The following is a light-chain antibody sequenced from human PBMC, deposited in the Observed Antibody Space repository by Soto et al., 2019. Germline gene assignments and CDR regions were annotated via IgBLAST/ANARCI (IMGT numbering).Light chain of an antibody. J-gene: IGKJ5*01. CDR1: QSVTSSY. Sequence: IVLTHSRGSLSLSPVERASLSFVSSQSVTSSYLTRYQQKPGQAPRLLIYGASTRAAGIPDRFSGSGSGTDFTLTISSLEPEDFAVYYCQQYGKLPITFGQGTRLEIK. CDR2: GAS. CDR3: QQYGKLPIT. V-gene: IGKV3-20*01.